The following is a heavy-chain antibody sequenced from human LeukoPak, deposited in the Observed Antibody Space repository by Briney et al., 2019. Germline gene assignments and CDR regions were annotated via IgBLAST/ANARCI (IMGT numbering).Heavy chain of an antibody. CDR3: ARGVIGGNPLDY. Sequence: SETLSLTCTVSGGSISSGDYYWSWIRQPPGKGLEWIGYIYYSGSTYYNPSLKSRVTISVDTSKNQFSLKLSPVTAADTAVYYCARGVIGGNPLDYWGQGTLVTVSS. J-gene: IGHJ4*02. V-gene: IGHV4-30-4*01. CDR2: IYYSGST. CDR1: GGSISSGDYY. D-gene: IGHD2-15*01.